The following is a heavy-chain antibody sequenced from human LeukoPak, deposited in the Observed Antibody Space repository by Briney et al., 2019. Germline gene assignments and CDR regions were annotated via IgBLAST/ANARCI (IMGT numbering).Heavy chain of an antibody. CDR3: ARLDVDP. Sequence: ASVKVSCKASGYTFTSYGISWVRQAPGQGLEWMGWINPNSGGTDYAQKFQGRVTMTRDTSISTAYMELSRLRSDDTAVYYCARLDVDPWGQGTLVTVSS. D-gene: IGHD1-1*01. J-gene: IGHJ5*02. V-gene: IGHV1-2*02. CDR2: INPNSGGT. CDR1: GYTFTSYG.